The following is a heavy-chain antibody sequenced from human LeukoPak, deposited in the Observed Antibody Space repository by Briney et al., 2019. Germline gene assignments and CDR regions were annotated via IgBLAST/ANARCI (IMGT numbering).Heavy chain of an antibody. Sequence: ASVKVSCKASGFTFISYGFSWVRQAPGQGLEWVGWIGGYDGDRHYGENFQGRVTITTDTSTSTVYMEMRSLRSDDTAVYYCARDLWSVYDTGDYYRDFDYWGQGTLVTVSS. D-gene: IGHD3-22*01. CDR1: GFTFISYG. CDR3: ARDLWSVYDTGDYYRDFDY. V-gene: IGHV1-18*01. CDR2: IGGYDGDR. J-gene: IGHJ4*02.